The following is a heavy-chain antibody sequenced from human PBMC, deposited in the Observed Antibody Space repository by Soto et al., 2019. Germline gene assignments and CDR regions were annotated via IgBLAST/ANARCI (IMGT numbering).Heavy chain of an antibody. CDR2: IYYSGST. D-gene: IGHD5-12*01. V-gene: IGHV4-61*01. CDR1: GGSVSSGSYY. Sequence: PSETLSLTCTVSGGSVSSGSYYWSWIRQPPGKGLEWIGYIYYSGSTNYNPSLKSRVTISVDTSKNQFSLKLSSVTAADTAVYYCARDSALACLQLLGYFDYWGQGTLVTVSS. J-gene: IGHJ4*02. CDR3: ARDSALACLQLLGYFDY.